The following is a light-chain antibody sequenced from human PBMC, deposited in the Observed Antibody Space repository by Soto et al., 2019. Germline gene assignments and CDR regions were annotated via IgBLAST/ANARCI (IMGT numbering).Light chain of an antibody. CDR1: SSDVGSYNL. CDR3: CSYAGSSTFYV. V-gene: IGLV2-23*02. Sequence: QSELTQPASVSGSPGQSITISCTGTSSDVGSYNLVSWYQQHPGKAPKLMIYEVSKRPSGVSNRFSGSKSGNTASLTISGLQAEDEADYYCCSYAGSSTFYVFGTGTKVTV. J-gene: IGLJ1*01. CDR2: EVS.